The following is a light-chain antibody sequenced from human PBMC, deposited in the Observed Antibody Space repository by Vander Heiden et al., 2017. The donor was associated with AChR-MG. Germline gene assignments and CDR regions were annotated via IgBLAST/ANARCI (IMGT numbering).Light chain of an antibody. CDR3: MQDLQGGT. J-gene: IGKJ1*01. CDR2: LGS. Sequence: DIVMTQSPLSLPVTPGEPASISCRSSQSLLHSNGYNYLDWYLQKPGQSPQLLIYLGSNRASGVPDRFSGSGSGTDFTLKISRVEAEDVGVYYCMQDLQGGTFGQGTKVEIK. V-gene: IGKV2-28*01. CDR1: QSLLHSNGYNY.